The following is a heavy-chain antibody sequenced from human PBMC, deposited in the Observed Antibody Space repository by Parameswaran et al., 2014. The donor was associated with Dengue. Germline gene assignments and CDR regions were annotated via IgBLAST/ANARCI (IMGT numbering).Heavy chain of an antibody. CDR3: VKDGPSGGSGSYWSYFDYYYYGMDV. V-gene: IGHV3-64D*06. J-gene: IGHJ6*02. Sequence: WIRQPPGKGLEYVSAISSNGGSTYYADSVKGRFTISRDNSKNTLYLQMSSLRAEDTAVYYCVKDGPSGGSGSYWSYFDYYYYGMDVWGQGTTVTVSS. CDR2: ISSNGGST. D-gene: IGHD3-10*01.